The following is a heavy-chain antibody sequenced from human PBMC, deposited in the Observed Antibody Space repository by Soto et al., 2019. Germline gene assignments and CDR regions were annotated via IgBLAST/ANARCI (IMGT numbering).Heavy chain of an antibody. CDR2: ISAYNGNT. CDR1: GYTFTSYG. Sequence: VASVKVSCKASGYTFTSYGISWVRQAPGQGLEWMGWISAYNGNTNYAQKLQGRVTMTTDTSTSTAYMELRSLRSDDTAVYYCARDLRRITIFGVVINWFDPWGQGTLVTVSS. J-gene: IGHJ5*02. D-gene: IGHD3-3*01. V-gene: IGHV1-18*01. CDR3: ARDLRRITIFGVVINWFDP.